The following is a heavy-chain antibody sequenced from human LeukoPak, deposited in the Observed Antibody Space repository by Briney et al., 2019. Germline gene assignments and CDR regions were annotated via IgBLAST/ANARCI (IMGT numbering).Heavy chain of an antibody. D-gene: IGHD1-14*01. Sequence: GSSLRLLRGFSVFTFSSYGMQCVRDAPGKGLVGGVVIPYDGSNKYYADYVKGRFTISRDNSKNTLYLQMNSLRAEDTAVYYCAKDLRTTSPPYYYYGMDVWGQGTTVTVSS. J-gene: IGHJ6*02. CDR1: VFTFSSYG. CDR3: AKDLRTTSPPYYYYGMDV. CDR2: IPYDGSNK. V-gene: IGHV3-30*18.